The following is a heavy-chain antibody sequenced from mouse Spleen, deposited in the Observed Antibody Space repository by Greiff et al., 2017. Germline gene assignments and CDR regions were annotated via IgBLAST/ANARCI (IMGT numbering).Heavy chain of an antibody. J-gene: IGHJ4*01. D-gene: IGHD1-2*01. CDR1: GYTFTDYY. CDR2: INPYNGGT. V-gene: IGHV1-19*01. CDR3: ARWLRHPLYAMDY. Sequence: EVQLQQSGPVLVKPGASVKMSCKASGYTFTDYYMNWVKQSHGKSLEWIGVINPYNGGTSYNQKFKGKATLTVDKSSSTAYMELNSLTSEDSAVYYCARWLRHPLYAMDYWGQGTSVTVSS.